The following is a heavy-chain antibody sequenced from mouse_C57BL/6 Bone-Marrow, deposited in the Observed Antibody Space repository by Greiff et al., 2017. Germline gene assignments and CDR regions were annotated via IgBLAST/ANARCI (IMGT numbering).Heavy chain of an antibody. CDR1: GYTFTSYG. J-gene: IGHJ1*03. Sequence: VQLQQSGAELARPGASVKLSCKASGYTFTSYGISWVKQRTGQGLEWIGEIYPRSGNTYYNEKVKGKATLTADKTSSPAYMELRSLTSEDSAVYFCAREDYGSSLYWYFDVWGTGTTVTVAS. CDR2: IYPRSGNT. D-gene: IGHD1-1*01. CDR3: AREDYGSSLYWYFDV. V-gene: IGHV1-81*01.